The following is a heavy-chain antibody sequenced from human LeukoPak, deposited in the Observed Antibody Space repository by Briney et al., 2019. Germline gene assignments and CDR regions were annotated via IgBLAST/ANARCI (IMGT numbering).Heavy chain of an antibody. D-gene: IGHD3-10*01. CDR3: AELTSMVEQY. Sequence: GGSLRLSCTASGFTFGDYAMSWVRQAPGKGLEWVATITLDGSDSYYVDSVKGRFTVSGDNAKNSLYLQMNSLRVEDTAVYYCAELTSMVEQYWGQGTLVTVSS. CDR1: GFTFGDYA. CDR2: ITLDGSDS. J-gene: IGHJ4*02. V-gene: IGHV3-7*01.